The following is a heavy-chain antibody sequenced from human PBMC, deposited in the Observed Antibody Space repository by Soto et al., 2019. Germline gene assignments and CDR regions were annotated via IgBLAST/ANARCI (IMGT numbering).Heavy chain of an antibody. Sequence: QVQLVQSGAEVKKPGASVKVSCKASGYTFTSYGISWVRQAPGQGLEWMGWISACNGNTNYAQKLQGRVTMTTDTSKSTGYMELRSLRSDDTAVYYCERAGAGELGALDYWGQGPLVTVSS. CDR3: ERAGAGELGALDY. J-gene: IGHJ4*02. D-gene: IGHD1-7*01. CDR2: ISACNGNT. CDR1: GYTFTSYG. V-gene: IGHV1-18*01.